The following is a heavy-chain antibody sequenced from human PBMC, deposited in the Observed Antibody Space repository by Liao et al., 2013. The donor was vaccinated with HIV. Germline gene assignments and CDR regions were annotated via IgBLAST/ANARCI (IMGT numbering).Heavy chain of an antibody. CDR3: ARDAYFDWDNWFDP. Sequence: QVQLQESGPGLVKPSQTLSLTCTVSGGSISSSSPYWGWIRQPPGKGLEWIGSIFYSGSTYYNPSLKSRVTISGDTSNNRFSLKLSSVTAADTAVYYCARDAYFDWDNWFDPWGQGTLVTVSS. V-gene: IGHV4-39*07. CDR2: IFYSGST. CDR1: GGSISSSSPY. J-gene: IGHJ5*02. D-gene: IGHD3-9*01.